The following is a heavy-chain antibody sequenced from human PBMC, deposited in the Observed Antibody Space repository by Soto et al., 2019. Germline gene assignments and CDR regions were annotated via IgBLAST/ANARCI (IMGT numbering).Heavy chain of an antibody. Sequence: QVQLVQSGAEVKKPGSSVKVSCKASGDTFSFYTINWVRQAPGLGLEWMGRVNPLVSMSNYAQKFQGRVTITADKSTNTAYMQLISLRSEDTAIYYCAASYGSGYRAFDYWGQGALVTVSS. CDR1: GDTFSFYT. D-gene: IGHD3-10*01. CDR2: VNPLVSMS. J-gene: IGHJ4*02. CDR3: AASYGSGYRAFDY. V-gene: IGHV1-69*02.